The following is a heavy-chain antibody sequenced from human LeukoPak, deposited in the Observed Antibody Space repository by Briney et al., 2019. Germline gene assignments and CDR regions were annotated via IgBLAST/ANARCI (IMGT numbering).Heavy chain of an antibody. D-gene: IGHD3-22*01. CDR1: GFTFDDYA. CDR3: AKGHVEGDSSGYRAFDI. V-gene: IGHV3-9*01. Sequence: GGSLRLSCAASGFTFDDYAMHWVRQAPGKGLEWVSGISWNSGRIGYADSVKGRFTISRDNAKNSLYLQMNSLRAEDTALYYCAKGHVEGDSSGYRAFDIWGQGTMVTVSS. J-gene: IGHJ3*02. CDR2: ISWNSGRI.